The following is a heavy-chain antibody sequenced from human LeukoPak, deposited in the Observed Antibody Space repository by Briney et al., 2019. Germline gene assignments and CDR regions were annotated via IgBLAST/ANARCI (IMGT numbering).Heavy chain of an antibody. Sequence: ASVKVSCKASGYTFTVYYMHWVRQAPGQGLEWMGWINPNSGDTNYAQNFQGRVTMTRDTSISTVYMELRSLRSDDTAVYYCARVHYGDYVDFDYWGQGTLVTVSS. CDR2: INPNSGDT. CDR1: GYTFTVYY. CDR3: ARVHYGDYVDFDY. D-gene: IGHD4-17*01. V-gene: IGHV1-2*02. J-gene: IGHJ4*02.